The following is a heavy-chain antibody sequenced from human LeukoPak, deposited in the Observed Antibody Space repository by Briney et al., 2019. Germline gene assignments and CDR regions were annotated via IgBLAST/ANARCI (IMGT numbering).Heavy chain of an antibody. CDR3: ARRRAGDYSFFDY. D-gene: IGHD4-17*01. CDR1: RGSITNSSYY. J-gene: IGHJ4*02. V-gene: IGHV4-39*01. CDR2: IYYSGST. Sequence: SETLSLTCAVFRGSITNSSYYWGWIRQPPGKGLEWIGSIYYSGSTDYNPSLKSRVTISVDTSKNQFSLKVNSVTAADTAVYYCARRRAGDYSFFDYWGQGTLVTVST.